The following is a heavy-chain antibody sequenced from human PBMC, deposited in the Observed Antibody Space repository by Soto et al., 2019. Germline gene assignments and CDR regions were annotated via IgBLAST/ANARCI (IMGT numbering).Heavy chain of an antibody. V-gene: IGHV4-4*02. J-gene: IGHJ6*02. D-gene: IGHD1-26*01. CDR3: AKDPHWELLDPYYYYYGMDV. CDR1: GGSISSSNW. CDR2: IYHSGST. Sequence: PSETLSLTCAVSGGSISSSNWWSWVRQPPGKGLEWIGEIYHSGSTNYNPSLKSRVTISVDKSKNQFSLKLSSVTAADTAVYYCAKDPHWELLDPYYYYYGMDVWGQGTTVTVSS.